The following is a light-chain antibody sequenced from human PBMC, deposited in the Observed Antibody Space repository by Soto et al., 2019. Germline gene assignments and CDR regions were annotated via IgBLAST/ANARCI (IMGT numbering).Light chain of an antibody. CDR1: SSDVGGYKY. J-gene: IGLJ1*01. CDR3: CSYAGGPEV. V-gene: IGLV2-11*01. Sequence: QSVLTQPRSVSGSSGQSVTISCTGTSSDVGGYKYVSWYQQKPGKAPKLIIYGVSRWPSGVPNRFSGSKSGNRASLTISGLQAEDGGDYYCCSYAGGPEVFGTGTKVTVL. CDR2: GVS.